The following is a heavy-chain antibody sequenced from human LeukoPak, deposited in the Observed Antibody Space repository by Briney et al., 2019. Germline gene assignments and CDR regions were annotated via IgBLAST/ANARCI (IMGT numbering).Heavy chain of an antibody. CDR3: AKDLVRTVPAAKRWDYYYYMDV. V-gene: IGHV3-30-3*01. J-gene: IGHJ6*03. CDR1: GFTFNSYS. CDR2: ISDDETYK. Sequence: GGSLRLSRAASGFTFNSYSMHWVRQAPGKGLEWVTAISDDETYKFYADSVKGRFTISRDNSKNTLYLQMNSPRAEDTAVYYCAKDLVRTVPAAKRWDYYYYMDVWGKGTTVTVSS. D-gene: IGHD2-2*01.